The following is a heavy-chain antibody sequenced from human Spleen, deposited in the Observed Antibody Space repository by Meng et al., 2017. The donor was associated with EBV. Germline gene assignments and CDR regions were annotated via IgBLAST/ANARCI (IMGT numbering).Heavy chain of an antibody. D-gene: IGHD1-26*01. V-gene: IGHV4-34*01. CDR2: INQSGAT. CDR3: ARGALGRYYDY. CDR1: GGSFRGYY. J-gene: IGHJ4*02. Sequence: QVPPPQGGAGLLKPSETLSLTCPVSGGSFRGYYWTWVRQPPGKGLEWIGDINQSGATNYSPSLRSRVTISGDSSKNHFSLKVASVTAADTAIYYCARGALGRYYDYWGQGTLVTVSS.